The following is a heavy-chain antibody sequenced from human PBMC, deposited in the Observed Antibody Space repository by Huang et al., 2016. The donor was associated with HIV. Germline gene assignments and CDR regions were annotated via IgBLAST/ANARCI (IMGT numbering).Heavy chain of an antibody. CDR2: SYYSGST. CDR1: GGSIRSDNYY. J-gene: IGHJ4*02. D-gene: IGHD3-10*01. Sequence: QLQLQESGPGLVKPSETLSLTCTVSGGSIRSDNYYWGWIRQPPGKGLEWIGSSYYSGSTYYNPSLKRRVTITVDTSKKHFSLRMRSVTAADTAVYYCARLPGSITMIRGVITDPYWGQGTLVTVSS. V-gene: IGHV4-39*02. CDR3: ARLPGSITMIRGVITDPY.